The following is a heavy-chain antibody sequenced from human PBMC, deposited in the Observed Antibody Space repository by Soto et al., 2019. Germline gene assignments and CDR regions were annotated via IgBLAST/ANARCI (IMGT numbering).Heavy chain of an antibody. CDR2: INHSGST. CDR3: ARCPGYSGYDFDY. V-gene: IGHV4-34*01. J-gene: IGHJ4*02. CDR1: GGSFSGYY. Sequence: QVQLQQWGAGLLKPSETLSLTCAVYGGSFSGYYWSWIRQPPGKGLGWIGEINHSGSTNYNPSLKSRVTISVDTSKNQFSLKLSSVTAADTAVYYCARCPGYSGYDFDYWGQGTLVTVSS. D-gene: IGHD5-12*01.